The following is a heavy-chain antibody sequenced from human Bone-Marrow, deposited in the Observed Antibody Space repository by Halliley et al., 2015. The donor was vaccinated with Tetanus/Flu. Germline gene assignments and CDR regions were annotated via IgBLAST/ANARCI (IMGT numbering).Heavy chain of an antibody. D-gene: IGHD3-3*01. CDR3: AKDLSYDFWSGQFGGLDV. J-gene: IGHJ6*02. Sequence: AGRTYYADSVKGRFTISRDNSKNTLYLQMNSLRAEDTAIYYCAKDLSYDFWSGQFGGLDVWGQGTTVTVSS. CDR2: AGRT. V-gene: IGHV3-23*01.